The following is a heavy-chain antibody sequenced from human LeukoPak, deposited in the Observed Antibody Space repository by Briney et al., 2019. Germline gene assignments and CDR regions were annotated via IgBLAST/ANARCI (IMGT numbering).Heavy chain of an antibody. CDR2: INPSGGST. CDR3: ASGYNRDY. CDR1: GYAFTNYY. J-gene: IGHJ4*02. V-gene: IGHV1-46*03. D-gene: IGHD5-24*01. Sequence: GASVKVSCKASGYAFTNYYMHWVRQAPGQGLEWMGTINPSGGSTSYAQKFQGRVTMTRDTSTSTVYMYLSSLRSEDTAVYFCASGYNRDYWGQGTLVTVSS.